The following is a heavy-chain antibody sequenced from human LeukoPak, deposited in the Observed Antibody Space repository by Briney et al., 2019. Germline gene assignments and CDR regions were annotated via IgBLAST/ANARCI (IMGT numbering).Heavy chain of an antibody. CDR3: ARHAGGLSVTGPSDC. Sequence: GESLKISCKGVGHTFTVYWIDWVRQMPGKGLEWMGRIDPSESYTNYGPSFHGHVSISVDRSVSTAYLQWSNLKASDTGTYYCARHAGGLSVTGPSDCWGQGTLVTVSS. CDR1: GHTFTVYW. J-gene: IGHJ4*02. CDR2: IDPSESYT. V-gene: IGHV5-10-1*01. D-gene: IGHD2-21*02.